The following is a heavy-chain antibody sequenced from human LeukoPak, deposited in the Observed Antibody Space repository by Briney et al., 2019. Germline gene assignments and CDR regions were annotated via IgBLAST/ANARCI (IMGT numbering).Heavy chain of an antibody. CDR3: ARGPMVTYYYYYMDV. D-gene: IGHD5-18*01. CDR1: GGSISSSSYY. V-gene: IGHV4-39*01. Sequence: SETLSLTCTVSGGSISSSSYYWGWIRRPPGKGLEWIGSIYYSGSTYYNPSLKSRVTISVDTSKNQFSLKLSSVTAADTAVYYCARGPMVTYYYYYMDVWGKGTTVTVSS. CDR2: IYYSGST. J-gene: IGHJ6*03.